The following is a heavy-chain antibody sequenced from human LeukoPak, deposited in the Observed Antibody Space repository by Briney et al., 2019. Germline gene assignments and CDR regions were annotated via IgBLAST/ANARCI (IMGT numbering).Heavy chain of an antibody. V-gene: IGHV1-2*02. J-gene: IGHJ5*02. CDR3: ARDGPSGYCSGGSCRAGDWFDP. CDR1: GYTFTGYY. Sequence: GASVKVSCKASGYTFTGYYMHWVRQAPGQGLEWMGWINPNSGGTNYAQNFQGRVTMTRDTPISTAYMELSRLRSDDTAVYYCARDGPSGYCSGGSCRAGDWFDPWGQGTLVTVSS. D-gene: IGHD2-15*01. CDR2: INPNSGGT.